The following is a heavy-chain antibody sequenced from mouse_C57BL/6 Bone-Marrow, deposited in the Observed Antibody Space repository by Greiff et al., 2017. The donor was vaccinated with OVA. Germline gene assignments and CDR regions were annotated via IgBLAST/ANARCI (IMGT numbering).Heavy chain of an antibody. CDR2: IDPENGDT. Sequence: VQLQQSGAELVRPGASVKLSCTASGFNIKDDYMHWVNQRPEQGLEWIGWIDPENGDTEYASKFQGKATITADTSSNTAYLQLSSLTSEDTAVYYCTTGSGYPWGQGTSVTVSS. D-gene: IGHD3-2*02. V-gene: IGHV14-4*01. CDR1: GFNIKDDY. CDR3: TTGSGYP. J-gene: IGHJ4*01.